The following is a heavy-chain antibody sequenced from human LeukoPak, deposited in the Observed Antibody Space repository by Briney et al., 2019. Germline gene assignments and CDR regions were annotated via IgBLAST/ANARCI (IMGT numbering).Heavy chain of an antibody. V-gene: IGHV3-23*01. CDR3: AKPGEASNYYFDY. D-gene: IGHD2-21*01. J-gene: IGHJ4*02. CDR1: GFTFGTYG. Sequence: PGGSLRLSCTASGFTFGTYGMSWVRQAPGKGLEWVSTVRVNGRSTYYADSVKGRFTISRDDSKNTLYLQMNSLRAEDTALYYCAKPGEASNYYFDYWGQGALVTVSS. CDR2: VRVNGRST.